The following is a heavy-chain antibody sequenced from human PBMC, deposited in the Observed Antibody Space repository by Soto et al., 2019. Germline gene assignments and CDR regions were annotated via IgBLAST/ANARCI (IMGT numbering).Heavy chain of an antibody. D-gene: IGHD5-18*01. CDR2: IIPIFGTA. V-gene: IGHV1-69*13. CDR3: ESPMRRGYSYGRFDY. CDR1: GGTFSSYA. J-gene: IGHJ4*02. Sequence: GASVKVSCKASGGTFSSYAISWVRQAPGQGLEWMGGIIPIFGTANYAQKFQGRVTITADESTSTAYMELSSLRSEDTAVYYCESPMRRGYSYGRFDYWGQGTLVTVS.